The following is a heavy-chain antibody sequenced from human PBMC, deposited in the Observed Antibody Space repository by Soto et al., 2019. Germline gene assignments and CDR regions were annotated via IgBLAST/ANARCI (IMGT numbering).Heavy chain of an antibody. CDR1: GFTFSTYA. D-gene: IGHD1-7*01. V-gene: IGHV3-23*01. Sequence: SLRLSCAASGFTFSTYALSWVRQAPGKGLEWVSAISANGQGIYYADSVRGRFTISRDNSKNTIFLHMDSLRAEDTAVYYCAKDRNYPRDQFHYWGQGTLVTVSS. CDR3: AKDRNYPRDQFHY. CDR2: ISANGQGI. J-gene: IGHJ4*02.